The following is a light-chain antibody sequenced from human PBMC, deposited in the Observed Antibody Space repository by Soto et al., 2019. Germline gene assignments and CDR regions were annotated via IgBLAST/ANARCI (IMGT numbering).Light chain of an antibody. J-gene: IGKJ1*01. CDR3: HQYNSYSWT. CDR1: QSISSW. Sequence: DIQMTQSPSTLSASVGDRVTITCRASQSISSWLAWYQQKPGKAPNLLIYDASSLESGVPSRFSGSGSGTEFTLTISSLQPDDFATYYCHQYNSYSWTFGQGTKVEI. V-gene: IGKV1-5*01. CDR2: DAS.